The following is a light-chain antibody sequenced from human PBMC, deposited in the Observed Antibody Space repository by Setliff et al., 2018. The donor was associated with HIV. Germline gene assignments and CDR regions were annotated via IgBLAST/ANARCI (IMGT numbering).Light chain of an antibody. J-gene: IGLJ1*01. CDR3: SSYAITNTLP. CDR1: SRDVGGYNY. Sequence: QPALTQPASVSGSPGQSITISCTGTSRDVGGYNYVSWYQQHPGKAPKLIIYEVRNRPSGVSIRFSGSKSGNTASLTISGLQTEDEADYYCSSYAITNTLPFGTGTKAPS. CDR2: EVR. V-gene: IGLV2-14*01.